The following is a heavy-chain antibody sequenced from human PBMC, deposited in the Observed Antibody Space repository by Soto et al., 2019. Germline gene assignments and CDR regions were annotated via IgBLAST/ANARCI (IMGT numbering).Heavy chain of an antibody. V-gene: IGHV1-8*01. D-gene: IGHD3-3*01. CDR1: GYTFTSYD. J-gene: IGHJ3*02. CDR3: ASPARNYDFWSGYSFDI. CDR2: MNPNSGNT. Sequence: ASVKVSCKTSGYTFTSYDINWVRQATGQGLEWMGWMNPNSGNTGYAQKFQGRVTMTRNTSISTAYMELSSLRSEDTAVYYCASPARNYDFWSGYSFDIWGQGTMVTVSS.